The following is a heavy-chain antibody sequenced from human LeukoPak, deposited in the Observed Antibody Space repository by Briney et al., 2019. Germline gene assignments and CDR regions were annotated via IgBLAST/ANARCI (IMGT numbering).Heavy chain of an antibody. CDR3: ASLSWFGDFDY. J-gene: IGHJ4*02. V-gene: IGHV1-2*02. D-gene: IGHD3-10*01. Sequence: ASVKVSCKTSGYMFTGFFIHWVRQAPGQGLEWMGSVSPNNGGTSFAQRFQGRVNMTSDTSTRTAYLQLSGLRFDDTAVYYCASLSWFGDFDYWGQGTPVTVSS. CDR1: GYMFTGFF. CDR2: VSPNNGGT.